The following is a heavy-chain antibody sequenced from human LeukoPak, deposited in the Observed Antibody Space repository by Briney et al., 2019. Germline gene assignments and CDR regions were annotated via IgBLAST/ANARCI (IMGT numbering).Heavy chain of an antibody. J-gene: IGHJ4*02. CDR1: GFTFSSYA. Sequence: GSLRLSCAASGFTFSSYAMSWIRQPPGKGLEWIGEINHSGSTNYNPSLKSRVTISVDTSKNQFSLKLSSVTAADTAVYYCARRRLSYSSGWHFDYWGQGTLVTVSS. V-gene: IGHV4-34*01. CDR3: ARRRLSYSSGWHFDY. CDR2: INHSGST. D-gene: IGHD6-19*01.